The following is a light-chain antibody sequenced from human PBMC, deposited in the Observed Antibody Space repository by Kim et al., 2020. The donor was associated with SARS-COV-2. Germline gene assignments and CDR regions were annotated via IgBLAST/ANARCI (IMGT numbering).Light chain of an antibody. V-gene: IGLV2-8*01. CDR1: SSAVGGYNY. Sequence: QSALTQPPSASVSPGQSVTISCTGTSSAVGGYNYVYWYQQHPGKAPKLMIYEVSKRPSGVPDRFSGSKSGNTASLTVSGLQAEDEADYYCSSYAGSYWVFGGGTQLTV. CDR2: EVS. CDR3: SSYAGSYWV. J-gene: IGLJ3*02.